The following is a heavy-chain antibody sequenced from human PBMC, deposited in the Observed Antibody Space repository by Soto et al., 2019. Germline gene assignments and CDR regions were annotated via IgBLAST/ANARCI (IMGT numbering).Heavy chain of an antibody. CDR1: GFTFSSYA. CDR3: ARSGARATSIWDTKSYSYYYMDV. J-gene: IGHJ6*03. V-gene: IGHV3-23*01. CDR2: ISGGGGST. Sequence: GGSLRLSCAASGFTFSSYAMTWVRQAPGKGLEWVAGISGGGGSTWYADSVKGRFTISRDNSKSTLYLQMNSLRAEDTAVYSCARSGARATSIWDTKSYSYYYMDVWGKGTTVTVSS. D-gene: IGHD3-16*01.